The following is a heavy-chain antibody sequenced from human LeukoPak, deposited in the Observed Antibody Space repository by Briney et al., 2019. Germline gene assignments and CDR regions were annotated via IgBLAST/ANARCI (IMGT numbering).Heavy chain of an antibody. CDR2: IYYTGGT. D-gene: IGHD3-10*01. J-gene: IGHJ3*02. Sequence: PSETLSLTCAVSGGSISYFYWSWIRQPPGKGLEWIGYIYYTGGTNYNPSLKSRVTISVDTSTNQFSLKLSSVTAAETAVYYCARGEALDIWDQGTMVTVSS. V-gene: IGHV4-59*08. CDR3: ARGEALDI. CDR1: GGSISYFY.